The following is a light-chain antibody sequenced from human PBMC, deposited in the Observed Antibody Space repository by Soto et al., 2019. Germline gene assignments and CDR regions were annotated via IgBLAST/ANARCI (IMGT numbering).Light chain of an antibody. J-gene: IGKJ1*01. V-gene: IGKV1-39*01. CDR1: QTITTY. CDR3: QQTHSTPWT. Sequence: DIQMTQSPSSLSASVGDRVTISCRASQTITTYLNWYQQKPGKAPQPLLYGASILQSGVPSRFTGSGSGTDFTLTISSLQPDDFATYHCQQTHSTPWTFGQGTKVEIK. CDR2: GAS.